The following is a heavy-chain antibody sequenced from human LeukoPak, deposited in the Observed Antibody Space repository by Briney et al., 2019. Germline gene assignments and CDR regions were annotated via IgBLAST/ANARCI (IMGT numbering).Heavy chain of an antibody. CDR1: GGSISSGGYY. J-gene: IGHJ1*01. CDR2: IYYSGST. Sequence: PSQTLSLTCTVSGGSISSGGYYWSWIRQHPGKGLEWIGYIYYSGSTYYNPFLKSRVTISVDTSKNQFSLKLSSVTAADTAVYYCARGATASAEYFQHWGQGTLVTVSS. D-gene: IGHD2-21*02. CDR3: ARGATASAEYFQH. V-gene: IGHV4-31*03.